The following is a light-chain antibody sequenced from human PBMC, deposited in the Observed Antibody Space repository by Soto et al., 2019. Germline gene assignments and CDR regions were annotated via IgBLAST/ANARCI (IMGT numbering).Light chain of an antibody. CDR1: QRITTY. V-gene: IGKV1-39*01. J-gene: IGKJ2*01. CDR3: QQSYSIPYT. Sequence: IQMTQSPSSLSASVGDRVTITCRASQRITTYLNWYQQKPGKAPKLLISTSGTLQRGVPSRFSGSGSGTDFTLTITALRPEDFATYFCQQSYSIPYTFGPGTKLEIK. CDR2: TSG.